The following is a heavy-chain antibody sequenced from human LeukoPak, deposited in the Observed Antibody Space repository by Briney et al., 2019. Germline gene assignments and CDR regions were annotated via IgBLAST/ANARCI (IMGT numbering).Heavy chain of an antibody. CDR2: IYYSGST. CDR1: GGSISSYY. CDR3: ARRTIFGVTQRRYYFDY. V-gene: IGHV4-59*12. Sequence: PSETLSLTCTVSGGSISSYYWSWIRQPPGKGLEWIGYIYYSGSTNYNPSLKSRVTISVDTSKNQFSLKLSSVTAADTAVYYCARRTIFGVTQRRYYFDYWGQGTLVTVSS. J-gene: IGHJ4*02. D-gene: IGHD3-3*01.